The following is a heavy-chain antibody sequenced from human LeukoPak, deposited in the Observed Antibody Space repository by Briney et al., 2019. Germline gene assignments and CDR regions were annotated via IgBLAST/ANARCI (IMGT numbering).Heavy chain of an antibody. V-gene: IGHV4-61*02. D-gene: IGHD6-13*01. CDR3: ARDLYSSRTNDAFVI. CDR2: IYTSGST. Sequence: SETLSLTCTVSGGSISSGSYYWSWIRQLAGTGLEWIGRIYTSGSTNYNPSLKSRVTISYTSKNQFSLKLSSVTAADTAVYYCARDLYSSRTNDAFVIWGQGTMVTVPS. CDR1: GGSISSGSYY. J-gene: IGHJ3*02.